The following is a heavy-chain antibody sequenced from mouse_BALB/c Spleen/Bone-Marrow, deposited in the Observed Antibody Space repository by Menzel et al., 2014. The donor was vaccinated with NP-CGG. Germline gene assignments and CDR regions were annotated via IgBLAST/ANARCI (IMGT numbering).Heavy chain of an antibody. CDR1: GFNIKDTY. CDR3: ANDWFAY. V-gene: IGHV14-3*02. Sequence: VQLQQSGAELVKPGASVKLSCTASGFNIKDTYTHWVKQRPEQGLEWIGRIDPANGNTKYDPKFQGKATITADTSSNTAHLHLSSLTSEDTAVYYCANDWFAYWGQGTLVTVSA. D-gene: IGHD2-3*01. J-gene: IGHJ3*01. CDR2: IDPANGNT.